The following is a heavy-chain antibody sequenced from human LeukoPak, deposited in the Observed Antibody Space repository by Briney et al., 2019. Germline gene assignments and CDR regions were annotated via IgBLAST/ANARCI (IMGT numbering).Heavy chain of an antibody. J-gene: IGHJ5*02. D-gene: IGHD3-10*01. CDR1: GHSISTSSSY. CDR3: AREAITMVRGVNWFDP. CDR2: IYSSGST. V-gene: IGHV4-61*02. Sequence: SETLSLTCSLSGHSISTSSSYWSWLPQPAGKGLEGMGRIYSSGSTNYNTSLKSRVTMSVDTSKNQFSLKLSSVPAADTAVYYCAREAITMVRGVNWFDPWGQGTLVTVSS.